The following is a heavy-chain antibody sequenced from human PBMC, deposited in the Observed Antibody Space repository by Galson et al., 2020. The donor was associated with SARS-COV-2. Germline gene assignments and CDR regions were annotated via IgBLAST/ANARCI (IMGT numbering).Heavy chain of an antibody. CDR2: INTNTGNP. D-gene: IGHD2-2*01. CDR1: GYTFTSYA. J-gene: IGHJ6*03. Sequence: ASVKVSCKASGYTFTSYAMNWVRQAPGQGLEWMGRINTNTGNPTYAQGFTGRFVFSLDTSVSTAYLQISSLKAEDTAVYYCARAEEGIVVVPAAIGRDYYYYMDVWGKGTTVTVS. CDR3: ARAEEGIVVVPAAIGRDYYYYMDV. V-gene: IGHV7-4-1*02.